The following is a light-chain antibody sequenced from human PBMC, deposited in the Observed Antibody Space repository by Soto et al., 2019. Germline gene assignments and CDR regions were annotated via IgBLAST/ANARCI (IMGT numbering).Light chain of an antibody. J-gene: IGLJ2*01. CDR1: SSDVGGYNY. V-gene: IGLV2-8*01. CDR3: SSYGGSNTYVV. CDR2: EVS. Sequence: QSALTQPPSASGSPGQAVTISCTGTSSDVGGYNYVSWYQQHPGKAPKLMISEVSKRPSGVPDRFSGSKSGNTASLTVSGLQDEDEADYYCSSYGGSNTYVVFGGGTKLTVL.